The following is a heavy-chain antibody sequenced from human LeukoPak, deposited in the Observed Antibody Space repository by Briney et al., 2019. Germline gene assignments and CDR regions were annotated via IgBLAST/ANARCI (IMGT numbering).Heavy chain of an antibody. CDR2: IKQDGSDK. V-gene: IGHV3-7*01. D-gene: IGHD4-17*01. Sequence: GGSLRLSCAASGFTFSSYSMNWVRQAPGKGLEWVASIKQDGSDKYYVDSVKGRFTISRDNAKNSLFLQMNSLRAEDTAVYYCSRGGGTTVTTANFDLWGRGTLVTVSS. J-gene: IGHJ2*01. CDR1: GFTFSSYS. CDR3: SRGGGTTVTTANFDL.